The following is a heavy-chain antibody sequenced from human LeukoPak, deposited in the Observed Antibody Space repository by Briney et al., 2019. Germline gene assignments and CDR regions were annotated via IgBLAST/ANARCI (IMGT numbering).Heavy chain of an antibody. Sequence: GGSLRLSCTASGFTFGDYAMSWVRQAPGKGLEWVSAISGSGGSTYYADSVKGRFTISRDNSKNTLYLQMNSLRAEDTAVYYCANFFSVRGVVGYWGQGTLVTVSS. CDR3: ANFFSVRGVVGY. CDR1: GFTFGDYA. D-gene: IGHD3-10*01. CDR2: ISGSGGST. J-gene: IGHJ4*02. V-gene: IGHV3-23*01.